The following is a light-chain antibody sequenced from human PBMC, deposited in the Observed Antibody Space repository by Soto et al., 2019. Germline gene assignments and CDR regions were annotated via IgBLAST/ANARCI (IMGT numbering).Light chain of an antibody. CDR1: QSVSSN. J-gene: IGKJ1*01. CDR2: DAS. V-gene: IGKV3-15*01. CDR3: QHYNSYSEA. Sequence: IVMTQSPATLSVSPGERATLSCRASQSVSSNLAWYQQKRGQAPRLLIYDASTRATDVPARFSVSGSGTEFTLTISSLQPDDFATYYCQHYNSYSEAFGQGTKVDI.